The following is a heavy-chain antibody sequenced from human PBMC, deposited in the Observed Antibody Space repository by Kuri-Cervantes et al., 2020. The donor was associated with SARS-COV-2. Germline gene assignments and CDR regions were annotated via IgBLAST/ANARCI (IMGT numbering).Heavy chain of an antibody. Sequence: GESLKISCAASGFIFSDFGMNWVRQAPGKGLEWVSYISSSSTTICYADSVKGRFTISRDNAKNSLYLQMNSLRAEDTAVYYCARVFGSYVAAAAAYYFDYWGQGTLVTVSS. J-gene: IGHJ4*02. CDR3: ARVFGSYVAAAAAYYFDY. D-gene: IGHD6-13*01. CDR2: ISSSSTTI. V-gene: IGHV3-48*01. CDR1: GFIFSDFG.